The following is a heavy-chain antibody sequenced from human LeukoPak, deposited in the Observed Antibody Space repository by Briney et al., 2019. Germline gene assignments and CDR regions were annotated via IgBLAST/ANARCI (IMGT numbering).Heavy chain of an antibody. CDR2: IHYIVNT. V-gene: IGHV4-31*03. CDR3: ARVRDDYFFDS. Sequence: SETLSLTCTVSVDSISTSGYSWSWIRQPPGTGLEWIAYIHYIVNTHSNPSIASRVTMSVDTSSNQFSLNVASVTAADTGVYYCARVRDDYFFDSWGQGILVTVSS. D-gene: IGHD3-3*01. J-gene: IGHJ4*02. CDR1: VDSISTSGYS.